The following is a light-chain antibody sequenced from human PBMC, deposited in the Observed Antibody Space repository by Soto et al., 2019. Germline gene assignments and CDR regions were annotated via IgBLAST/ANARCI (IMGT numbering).Light chain of an antibody. V-gene: IGLV2-8*01. CDR3: SSNAGSNNLV. CDR1: SSDVGDYNY. Sequence: QSVLTQPPSASGTPGQSVTIPCTGNSSDVGDYNYVSWYQQHPGKAPKLVIYEVSRRPSGVPDRFSGSKSGNTASLTVSGLQAEDEADYYCSSNAGSNNLVFGGGTKVTVL. J-gene: IGLJ2*01. CDR2: EVS.